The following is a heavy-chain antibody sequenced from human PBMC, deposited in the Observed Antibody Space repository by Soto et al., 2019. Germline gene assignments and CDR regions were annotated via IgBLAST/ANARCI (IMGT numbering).Heavy chain of an antibody. CDR1: GYTFTSYG. CDR2: ISAYNGNT. J-gene: IGHJ4*02. D-gene: IGHD2-15*01. V-gene: IGHV1-18*04. Sequence: ASVKVSCKASGYTFTSYGISWVRQAPGQGLEWMGWISAYNGNTNYAQKLQGRVTMTTDTSTSTAYMGLRSLRADDTAVYYCAKDQASGQGSFDSWGQGTLVTVSS. CDR3: AKDQASGQGSFDS.